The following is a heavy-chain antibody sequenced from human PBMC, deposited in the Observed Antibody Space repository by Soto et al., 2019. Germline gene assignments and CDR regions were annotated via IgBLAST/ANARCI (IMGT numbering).Heavy chain of an antibody. CDR1: GGSISSGGYY. V-gene: IGHV4-31*03. D-gene: IGHD1-26*01. CDR3: ARGGYYFYHGMDV. J-gene: IGHJ6*02. Sequence: SETLSLTCTVSGGSISSGGYYWSWIRQHPGKGLEWIGYIYYSGSTYYNPSLKSRVTISVDTSKSQFSLRLSSVTAADTAVYYCARGGYYFYHGMDVWGQGTTVTVSS. CDR2: IYYSGST.